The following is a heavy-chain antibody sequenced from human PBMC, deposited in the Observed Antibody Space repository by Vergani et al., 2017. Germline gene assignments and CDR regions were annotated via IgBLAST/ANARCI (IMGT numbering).Heavy chain of an antibody. CDR1: GGSFSDYY. J-gene: IGHJ5*02. Sequence: QVQLPQWGAGLLKPSETLSLTCAVYGGSFSDYYWSWIRQPPGKGLEWIGEINHSGSTNYNPSLKSRVTISVDTSKNQFSLKLSSVTAADTAVYYCARGKGAGSGWRGRFDPWGQGTLVTVSS. V-gene: IGHV4-34*01. CDR3: ARGKGAGSGWRGRFDP. D-gene: IGHD6-19*01. CDR2: INHSGST.